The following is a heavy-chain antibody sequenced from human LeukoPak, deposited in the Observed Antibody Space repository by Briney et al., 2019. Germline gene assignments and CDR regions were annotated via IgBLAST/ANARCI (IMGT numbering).Heavy chain of an antibody. D-gene: IGHD3-22*01. CDR1: GFSFSTYA. J-gene: IGHJ3*02. Sequence: GRSLRLSCAASGFSFSTYAMHWVRQAPGKGLEWVAVISSDGSNKYCTDSVKGRFTISRDNSKNMVYLQMNSLRAEDTAVYYCARSPGSYYYDRDGAFDIWGQGTMVTVSS. CDR2: ISSDGSNK. CDR3: ARSPGSYYYDRDGAFDI. V-gene: IGHV3-30-3*01.